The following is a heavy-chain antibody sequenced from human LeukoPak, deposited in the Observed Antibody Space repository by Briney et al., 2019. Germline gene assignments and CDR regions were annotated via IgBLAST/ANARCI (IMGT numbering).Heavy chain of an antibody. CDR1: GGSISSGGYY. D-gene: IGHD6-6*01. CDR2: IYHSGST. CDR3: ARDGGAGQYSSSHRAFDY. J-gene: IGHJ4*02. Sequence: ETSETLSLTCTVSGGSISSGGYYWSWIRQPPGKGLEWIGYIYHSGSTYNNPSLKSRVTISVETSKNQFSLKLSSVTAADTAVYYCARDGGAGQYSSSHRAFDYWGQGTLVTVSS. V-gene: IGHV4-30-2*01.